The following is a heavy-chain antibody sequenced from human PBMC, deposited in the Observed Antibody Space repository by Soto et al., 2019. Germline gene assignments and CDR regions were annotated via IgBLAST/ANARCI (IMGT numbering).Heavy chain of an antibody. CDR1: GYTFTSYG. CDR2: ISAYNGNT. D-gene: IGHD3-9*01. V-gene: IGHV1-18*01. J-gene: IGHJ6*02. CDR3: ARSLRSFGWVGGMDV. Sequence: QVQLVQSGAEVKKPGASVKVSCKASGYTFTSYGISWVRQAPGQGLEWMGWISAYNGNTNYAQKLQGRVTMTTDTSTSTAYMELRSLRSDDTAVSSCARSLRSFGWVGGMDVWGQGTTVTVSS.